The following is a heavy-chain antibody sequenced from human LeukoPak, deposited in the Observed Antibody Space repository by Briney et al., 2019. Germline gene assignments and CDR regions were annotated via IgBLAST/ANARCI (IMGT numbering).Heavy chain of an antibody. Sequence: SVKVSCKASGGTFSSYTISWVRQAPRQGLEWMGRIISILDIANYAQKFQGRVTITADKSTSTAYMELSSLRSEDTAVYYCAREGADFWSGSAQNWFDPWGQGTLVTVSS. CDR1: GGTFSSYT. CDR3: AREGADFWSGSAQNWFDP. J-gene: IGHJ5*02. CDR2: IISILDIA. D-gene: IGHD3-3*01. V-gene: IGHV1-69*04.